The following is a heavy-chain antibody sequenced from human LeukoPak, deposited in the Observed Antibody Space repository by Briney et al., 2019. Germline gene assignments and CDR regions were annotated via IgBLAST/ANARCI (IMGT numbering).Heavy chain of an antibody. D-gene: IGHD3-22*01. CDR2: ISWNSGSI. Sequence: GGSLRLSCAASGFTFDDYAMDWVRQAPGKGLEWVSGISWNSGSIGYADSVKGRFTISRDNAKNSLYLQMNSLRAEYTALYYCAKDNRAHYDSNDWFDPWGQGTLVTVSS. V-gene: IGHV3-9*01. J-gene: IGHJ5*02. CDR3: AKDNRAHYDSNDWFDP. CDR1: GFTFDDYA.